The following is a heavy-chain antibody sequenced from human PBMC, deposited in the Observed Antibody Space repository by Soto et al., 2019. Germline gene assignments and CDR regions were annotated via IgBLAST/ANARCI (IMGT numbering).Heavy chain of an antibody. V-gene: IGHV3-7*04. CDR3: VRARIDY. J-gene: IGHJ4*02. CDR2: IKEDGSEI. CDR1: GFTFTRYW. Sequence: EVQLVESGGGLVQPGGSLRLSCAASGFTFTRYWMTWVRQAPGKGLEWVATIKEDGSEIYYADSLRGRFIISRDNAKNSLDLQMNSLRADDTALYYCVRARIDYWGQGILVTVSS.